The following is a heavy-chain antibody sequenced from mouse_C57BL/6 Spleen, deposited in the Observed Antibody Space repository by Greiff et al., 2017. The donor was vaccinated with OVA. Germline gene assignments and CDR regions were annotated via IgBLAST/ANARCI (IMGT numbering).Heavy chain of an antibody. Sequence: VQLQQPGAELVMPGASVKLSCKASGYTFTSYWMHWVKQRPGQGLEWIGEIDPSDSYTNYNQKFKGKSTLTVDKSSSTAYMQLSSLTSEDSAVYYCAGGYYGSLYYFDYWGQGTTLTVSS. CDR1: GYTFTSYW. V-gene: IGHV1-69*01. CDR2: IDPSDSYT. CDR3: AGGYYGSLYYFDY. J-gene: IGHJ2*01. D-gene: IGHD1-1*01.